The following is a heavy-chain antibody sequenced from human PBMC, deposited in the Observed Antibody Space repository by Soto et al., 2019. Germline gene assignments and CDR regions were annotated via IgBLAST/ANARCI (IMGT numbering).Heavy chain of an antibody. J-gene: IGHJ4*02. CDR1: GGSISSYY. D-gene: IGHD6-13*01. V-gene: IGHV4-59*01. Sequence: SETLSLTCTVSGGSISSYYWSWIRQPPGKGLEWIGYIYYSGSTNYNPSLKSRVTISVDTSKNQFSLKLSSVTAADTAVYYCARDEGYSSSWYHYWGQGTLVSVSS. CDR2: IYYSGST. CDR3: ARDEGYSSSWYHY.